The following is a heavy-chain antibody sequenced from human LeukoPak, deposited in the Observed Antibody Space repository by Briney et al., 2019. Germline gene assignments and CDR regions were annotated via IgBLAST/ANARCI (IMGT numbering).Heavy chain of an antibody. D-gene: IGHD3-22*01. V-gene: IGHV4-31*03. CDR1: GGSISSGGYY. J-gene: IGHJ3*02. CDR2: IYYSGST. CDR3: AREAYDSSGLSSFDI. Sequence: SQTLSLTCTISGGSISSGGYYWSWIRQHPGKGLEWIGYIYYSGSTYYNPSLKSRATISVNTSKNQFSLMLNSVTTADTACYYCAREAYDSSGLSSFDIWGQGTMVTVSS.